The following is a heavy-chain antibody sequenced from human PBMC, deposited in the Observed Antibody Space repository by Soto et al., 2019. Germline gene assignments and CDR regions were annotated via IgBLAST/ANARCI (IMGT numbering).Heavy chain of an antibody. CDR2: IIPILSTT. D-gene: IGHD3-3*01. J-gene: IGHJ4*02. V-gene: IGHV1-69*06. CDR3: ARIFRSGEPPPFDY. CDR1: GGTLSMYD. Sequence: SVKVSCKASGGTLSMYDISWVRQAPGQGLEWMGAIIPILSTTNYAQKFQGRVAITADKSTSTMYLELSSLRSEDTAVYYCARIFRSGEPPPFDYWGQGTLVTVSS.